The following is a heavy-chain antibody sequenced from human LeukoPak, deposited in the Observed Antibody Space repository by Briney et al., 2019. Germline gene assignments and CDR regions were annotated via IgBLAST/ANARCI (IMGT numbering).Heavy chain of an antibody. D-gene: IGHD2-2*01. Sequence: GASVTVSCKASGGTFSSYAISWVRQAPGQGLEWMGGIIPIFGTANYAQKFQGRVTITTDESTSTAYMELSSLRSEDTAVYYCARLDCSSTSCPSGFFDIWGQGTMVTVSS. CDR1: GGTFSSYA. J-gene: IGHJ3*02. CDR2: IIPIFGTA. CDR3: ARLDCSSTSCPSGFFDI. V-gene: IGHV1-69*05.